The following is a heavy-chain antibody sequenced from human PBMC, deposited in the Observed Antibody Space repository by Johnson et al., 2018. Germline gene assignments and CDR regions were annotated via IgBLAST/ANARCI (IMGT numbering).Heavy chain of an antibody. CDR3: AKQVGRYHSSGPRGSDAFDI. D-gene: IGHD6-19*01. J-gene: IGHJ3*02. CDR2: MSYDGSNK. Sequence: QVQLVQSGGGVVQPGGSLRLSCAASGFTFSNYGMHWVRQAPGKGLEWVAVMSYDGSNKYYTDSVKGRFTISRDNSKNTLYMQMNSLRAEDTAVYYCAKQVGRYHSSGPRGSDAFDIWGQGTMVTVSS. V-gene: IGHV3-30*18. CDR1: GFTFSNYG.